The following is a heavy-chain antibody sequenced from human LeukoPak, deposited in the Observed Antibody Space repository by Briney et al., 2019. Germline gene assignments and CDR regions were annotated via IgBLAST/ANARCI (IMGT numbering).Heavy chain of an antibody. J-gene: IGHJ5*02. V-gene: IGHV1-46*03. CDR1: GYTFTSYY. CDR3: ASTSCYNSYWFDP. Sequence: ASVKVSCKASGYTFTSYYMHWVRQAPGQGLEWMGIINPSGGSTTYAQKFQGRVTMTSDTSTRTVYMELSSLRSEDTAFYYCASTSCYNSYWFDPWGQGTLVTVSS. D-gene: IGHD2-2*02. CDR2: INPSGGST.